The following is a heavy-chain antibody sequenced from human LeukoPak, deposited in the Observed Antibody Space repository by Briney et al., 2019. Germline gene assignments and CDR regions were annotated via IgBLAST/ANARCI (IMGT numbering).Heavy chain of an antibody. J-gene: IGHJ4*02. V-gene: IGHV4-59*01. CDR1: GCSISSYY. D-gene: IGHD5-18*01. CDR2: IYYSGST. CDR3: ARLLDY. Sequence: PSETLSLTCTVSGCSISSYYWSWIRQPPGKGLEWIGYIYYSGSTNYNPSLKSRVTISVDTYKNQFSLKLSSVTAADTAVYYCARLLDYWGQGTPVTVSS.